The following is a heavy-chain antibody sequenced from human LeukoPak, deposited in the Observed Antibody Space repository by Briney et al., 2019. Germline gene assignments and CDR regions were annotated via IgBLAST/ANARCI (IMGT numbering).Heavy chain of an antibody. V-gene: IGHV4-34*01. CDR1: GGSLSGYY. J-gene: IGHJ4*02. CDR2: INHSGST. CDR3: ARGTLRLVRISSLGNLDY. Sequence: SETLSLTCAVYGGSLSGYYWSWIRQPPGKGLEWIGEINHSGSTNYNPSPKSRVTISVDTSKNQFSLKLSSVTAADTAVYYCARGTLRLVRISSLGNLDYWGQGTLVTVSS. D-gene: IGHD6-19*01.